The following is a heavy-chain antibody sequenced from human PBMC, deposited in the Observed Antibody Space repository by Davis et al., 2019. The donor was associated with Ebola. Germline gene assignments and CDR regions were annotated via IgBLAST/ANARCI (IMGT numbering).Heavy chain of an antibody. CDR1: GFTFSSYA. V-gene: IGHV1-3*01. CDR2: INAGNGNT. J-gene: IGHJ6*02. Sequence: GGSLRLSCAASGFTFSSYAMHWVRRAPGQRLEWMGWINAGNGNTKYSQKFQGRVTITRDTSASTAYMELSSLRSEDTAVYYCARDRRTRQGYYGMDVWGQGTTVTVSS. CDR3: ARDRRTRQGYYGMDV. D-gene: IGHD3/OR15-3a*01.